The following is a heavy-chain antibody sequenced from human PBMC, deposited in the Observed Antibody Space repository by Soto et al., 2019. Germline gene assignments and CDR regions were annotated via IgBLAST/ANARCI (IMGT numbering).Heavy chain of an antibody. J-gene: IGHJ4*02. D-gene: IGHD3-3*01. V-gene: IGHV1-18*01. CDR2: IEHGDT. Sequence: QVQLVQSGAEVKKPGASVTVSCKASGYSFTSFGFSWVRQAPGQGLEWMGWIEHGDTTYAQNFQDRVIMTTDTPTRTAYMEVRSLRSDDTAVYYCARVNNFRSGFPLDYWGQGTPVTVSS. CDR3: ARVNNFRSGFPLDY. CDR1: GYSFTSFG.